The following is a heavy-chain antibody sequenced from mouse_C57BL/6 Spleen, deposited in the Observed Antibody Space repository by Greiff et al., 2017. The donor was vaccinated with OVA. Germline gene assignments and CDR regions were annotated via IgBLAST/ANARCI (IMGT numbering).Heavy chain of an antibody. V-gene: IGHV1-81*01. Sequence: QVQLQQSGAELVRPGASVKLSCKASGYTFTSYGISWVKQRPGQGLEWIGEIYPRSGNTYYNEKFKGKATLTADKSSSTAYMELRSLTSEDSAVYFCARESGNYAMDYWGQGTSVTVSS. J-gene: IGHJ4*01. CDR1: GYTFTSYG. CDR3: ARESGNYAMDY. CDR2: IYPRSGNT. D-gene: IGHD1-1*01.